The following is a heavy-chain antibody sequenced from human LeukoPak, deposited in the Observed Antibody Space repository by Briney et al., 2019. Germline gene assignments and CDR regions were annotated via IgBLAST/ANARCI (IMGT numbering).Heavy chain of an antibody. D-gene: IGHD6-13*01. CDR3: ARREAAGTHFDY. CDR1: GGSISSSSSY. V-gene: IGHV4-39*01. Sequence: SETLSLTCTVSGGSISSSSSYWGWIRRPPGKGLGGIGSIYYSGSTYYNPSLKSQVTISVDTSKNQFSLKLSSVTAADTAVYYCARREAAGTHFDYWGQGTLVTVSS. CDR2: IYYSGST. J-gene: IGHJ4*02.